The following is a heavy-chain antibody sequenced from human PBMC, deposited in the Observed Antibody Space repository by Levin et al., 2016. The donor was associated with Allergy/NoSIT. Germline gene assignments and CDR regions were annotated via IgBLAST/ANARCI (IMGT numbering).Heavy chain of an antibody. J-gene: IGHJ4*02. CDR3: ARTTVYNNYYFDY. D-gene: IGHD4-11*01. CDR1: GGSISSYY. CDR2: VYYSGST. V-gene: IGHV4-59*01. Sequence: SETLSLTCTVSGGSISSYYWSWIRQPPGEGLEWIGYVYYSGSTNYNPSLKSRVTISVDTSKNQFSLKLTSVTAADTAVYYCARTTVYNNYYFDYWGQGTLVTVSS.